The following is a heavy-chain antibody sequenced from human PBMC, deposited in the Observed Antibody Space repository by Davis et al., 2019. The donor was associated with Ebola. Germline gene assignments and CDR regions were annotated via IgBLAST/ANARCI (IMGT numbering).Heavy chain of an antibody. Sequence: GESLKISCKGSGYSFTSYWIGWVRQMPGKGLEWMGRIDPSDSYTNYSPSFQGHVTISADKSISTAYLQWSGLKASDTAMYYCARRELNYGGNYNYFDYWGQGTLVTVSS. V-gene: IGHV5-10-1*01. J-gene: IGHJ4*02. CDR1: GYSFTSYW. CDR3: ARRELNYGGNYNYFDY. CDR2: IDPSDSYT. D-gene: IGHD4-23*01.